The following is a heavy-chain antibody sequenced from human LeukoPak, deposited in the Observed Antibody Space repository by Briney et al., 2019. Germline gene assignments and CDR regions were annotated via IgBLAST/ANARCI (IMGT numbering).Heavy chain of an antibody. V-gene: IGHV4-59*01. CDR2: IYYSWST. Sequence: SETLSLTCTVSGGSISSYYWSWIRQPPGKGLEWIGYIYYSWSTNYNPSLKSRVTISVDTSKNQFSLKLSSVTAADTAVYYCARYDGGFCDYWGQGTLVTVSS. J-gene: IGHJ4*02. D-gene: IGHD1-1*01. CDR3: ARYDGGFCDY. CDR1: GGSISSYY.